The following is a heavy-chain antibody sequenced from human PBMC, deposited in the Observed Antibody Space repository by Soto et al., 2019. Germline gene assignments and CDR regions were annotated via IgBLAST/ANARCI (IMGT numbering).Heavy chain of an antibody. CDR1: GFTFNRHW. J-gene: IGHJ4*02. CDR2: IKGDGSEK. CDR3: VRTGWNPPAY. D-gene: IGHD1-1*01. Sequence: EVQLVESGGGLVQPVGSLRLSCAVSGFTFNRHWMSWVRQTPGKGLEWVASIKGDGSEKSYVDSVKGRFTISRDNAKNSLFLQMNSLRVEDTAVYYCVRTGWNPPAYWGQGALVTDSS. V-gene: IGHV3-7*01.